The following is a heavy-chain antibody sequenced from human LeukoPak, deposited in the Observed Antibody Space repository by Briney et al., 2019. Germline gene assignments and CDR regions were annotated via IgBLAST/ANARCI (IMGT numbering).Heavy chain of an antibody. Sequence: PSETLSLTCTVSGGSISSGSYYWSWLRRPAGKGLEWIGRIYTSGSTYYNPSLKSRVTISVDTSKNQFSLKLSSVTAADTAVYYCATEEGNYYGSGGLIVIYWGQGTLFTVSS. D-gene: IGHD3-10*01. J-gene: IGHJ4*02. CDR1: GGSISSGSYY. CDR3: ATEEGNYYGSGGLIVIY. V-gene: IGHV4-61*02. CDR2: IYTSGST.